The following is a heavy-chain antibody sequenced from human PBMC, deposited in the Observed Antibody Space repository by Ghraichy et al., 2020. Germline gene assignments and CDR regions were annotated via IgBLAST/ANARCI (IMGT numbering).Heavy chain of an antibody. D-gene: IGHD2-21*02. CDR3: ARIVLWTYCGADCYGLDY. CDR1: GFSLSTHGMS. V-gene: IGHV2-70*01. Sequence: SGPTLVKPTQTLTLTCAFSGFSLSTHGMSVSWIRQPPGKALEWLALINWDDNKYYSTSLKTRLTISKDTSKNQVVLTMTNMDPVDTATYFCARIVLWTYCGADCYGLDYWGQGALVTVSS. CDR2: INWDDNK. J-gene: IGHJ4*02.